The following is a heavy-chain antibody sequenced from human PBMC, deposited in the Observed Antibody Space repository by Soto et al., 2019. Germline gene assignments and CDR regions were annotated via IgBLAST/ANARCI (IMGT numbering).Heavy chain of an antibody. Sequence: PGGSLRLSCAASGFTFSDYYMSWIRQAPGEGLEWVSDISGSGDTIYYTDSVKGRFTISRDNTKNSLYLQMNSLRAEDTAVYFCVSPRISIAGIGYWGQGIPVTVSX. D-gene: IGHD2-15*01. CDR3: VSPRISIAGIGY. V-gene: IGHV3-11*01. CDR1: GFTFSDYY. CDR2: ISGSGDTI. J-gene: IGHJ4*02.